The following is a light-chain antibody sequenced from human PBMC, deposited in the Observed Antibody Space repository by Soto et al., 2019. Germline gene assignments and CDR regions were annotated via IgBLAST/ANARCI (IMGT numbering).Light chain of an antibody. CDR3: CSHAASTTVV. CDR1: NSDVGSYNP. J-gene: IGLJ2*01. Sequence: QSPLTQPASVSGSPGQSITISCTGTNSDVGSYNPVSWYQQHPGRAPKLMIYDGIKRPPGVSNRFSGSRSGNTASLTISGLQAEDEADYYCCSHAASTTVVFGGGTKVTVL. CDR2: DGI. V-gene: IGLV2-23*01.